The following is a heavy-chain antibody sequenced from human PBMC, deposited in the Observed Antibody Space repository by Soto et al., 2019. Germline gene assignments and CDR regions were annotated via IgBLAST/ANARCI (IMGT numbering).Heavy chain of an antibody. CDR1: GYTFTRYG. Sequence: QVQLVQSGAEVKKPGASVKVSCKASGYTFTRYGISWVRQAPGQGLEWMGWISAYNGNTNYAQKLQGRVTMTTDTSTSTAYMELRSLRSDDTAVYYCARERLAGFGELLLYYFDYWGQGTLVTVSS. D-gene: IGHD3-10*01. CDR3: ARERLAGFGELLLYYFDY. J-gene: IGHJ4*02. CDR2: ISAYNGNT. V-gene: IGHV1-18*01.